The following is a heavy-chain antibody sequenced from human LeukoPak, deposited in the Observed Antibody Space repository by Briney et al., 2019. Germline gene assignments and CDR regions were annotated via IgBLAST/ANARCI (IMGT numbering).Heavy chain of an antibody. CDR2: VSGSGGST. J-gene: IGHJ4*02. D-gene: IGHD4-17*01. CDR1: GFTFSNYA. Sequence: GGSLRLSCAASGFTFSNYAMTWVRQAPGKGLEWVSGVSGSGGSTYYADSVKGRFTISRDNSKNTLYVQMNSLRAEDTAVYYCAKSSGTTTVTIFDYWAREPWSPSPQ. V-gene: IGHV3-23*01. CDR3: AKSSGTTTVTIFDY.